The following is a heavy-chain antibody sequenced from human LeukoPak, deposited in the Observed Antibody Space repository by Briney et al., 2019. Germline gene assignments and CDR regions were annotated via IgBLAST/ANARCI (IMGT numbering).Heavy chain of an antibody. CDR1: GFIFSSYA. Sequence: GGSLRLSCAASGFIFSSYAMSWVRQAPGKGLEWVSVISGSGGSTYHADSVKGRFTISRDNSKNTLFLQMNSLRAEDTAVYYCAKTGRGTTTFHYFDYWGQGTLVTVSS. D-gene: IGHD1-26*01. V-gene: IGHV3-23*01. CDR3: AKTGRGTTTFHYFDY. CDR2: ISGSGGST. J-gene: IGHJ4*02.